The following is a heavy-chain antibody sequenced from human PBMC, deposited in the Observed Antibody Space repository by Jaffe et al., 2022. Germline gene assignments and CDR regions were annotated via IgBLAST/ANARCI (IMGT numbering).Heavy chain of an antibody. D-gene: IGHD6-6*01. V-gene: IGHV3-23*01. Sequence: EVQLLESGGGLVQPGGSLRLSCAASGFTFNNYAMSWVRQAPGKGLEWVSAISGGVGSTYYADSVKGRFTISSDNSKNTLYLQMNSLRAEDTAVYYCAKYTLSSSSQYYFDYWGQGILVTVSS. CDR3: AKYTLSSSSQYYFDY. CDR2: ISGGVGST. J-gene: IGHJ4*02. CDR1: GFTFNNYA.